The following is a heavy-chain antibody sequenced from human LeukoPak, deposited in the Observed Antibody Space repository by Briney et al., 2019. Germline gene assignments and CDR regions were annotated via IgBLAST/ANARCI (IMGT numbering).Heavy chain of an antibody. J-gene: IGHJ4*02. Sequence: SETLSLTCTVSGGSVSSGDYYWNWIRQPPGKGLEWIGYIYYSGSTYYNPSLKSRVTISVDTSKNQFSLKLSSVTAADTAVYYCASSSYDSSGYYFDYWGQGTLVTVSS. V-gene: IGHV4-30-4*01. CDR1: GGSVSSGDYY. D-gene: IGHD3-22*01. CDR2: IYYSGST. CDR3: ASSSYDSSGYYFDY.